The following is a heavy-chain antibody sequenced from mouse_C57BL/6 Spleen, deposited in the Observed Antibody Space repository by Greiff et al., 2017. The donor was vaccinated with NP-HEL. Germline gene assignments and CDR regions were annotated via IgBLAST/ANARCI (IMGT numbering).Heavy chain of an antibody. V-gene: IGHV1-64*01. Sequence: QVQLQQPGAELVKPGASVKLSCKASGYTFTSYWMHWVKQRPGQGLEWIGMIHPNSGSTNYNEKFKSKATLTVDKSSSTAYMQLSSLTSEDSAVYYCARSAYSNYESYYAMDYWGQGTSVTVSS. D-gene: IGHD2-5*01. CDR3: ARSAYSNYESYYAMDY. CDR2: IHPNSGST. J-gene: IGHJ4*01. CDR1: GYTFTSYW.